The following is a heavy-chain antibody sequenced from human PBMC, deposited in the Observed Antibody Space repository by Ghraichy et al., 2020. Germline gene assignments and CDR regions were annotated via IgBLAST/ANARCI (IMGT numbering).Heavy chain of an antibody. Sequence: GGSLRLSCAASGFTFSSYSMNWVRQAPGKGLEWVSSISSSSSYIYYADSVKGRFTISRDNAKNSLYLQMNSLRAEDTAVYYCARDSGYYDSSGYTPTGYWGQGTLVTVSS. J-gene: IGHJ4*02. CDR2: ISSSSSYI. D-gene: IGHD3-22*01. V-gene: IGHV3-21*01. CDR1: GFTFSSYS. CDR3: ARDSGYYDSSGYTPTGY.